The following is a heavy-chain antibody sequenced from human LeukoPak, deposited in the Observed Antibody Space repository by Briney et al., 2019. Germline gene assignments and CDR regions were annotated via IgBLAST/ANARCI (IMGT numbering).Heavy chain of an antibody. V-gene: IGHV4-34*01. D-gene: IGHD3-10*01. CDR1: GGSFSGYY. Sequence: SETLSLTCAVYGGSFSGYYWSWIRQPPGKGLEWIGEINHSGSTNYNPSLKSRVTISVDTSKNQFSLKLSSVTAADTAVYYCARVIRGPGWFDPWGQGTLVTVSS. CDR2: INHSGST. CDR3: ARVIRGPGWFDP. J-gene: IGHJ5*02.